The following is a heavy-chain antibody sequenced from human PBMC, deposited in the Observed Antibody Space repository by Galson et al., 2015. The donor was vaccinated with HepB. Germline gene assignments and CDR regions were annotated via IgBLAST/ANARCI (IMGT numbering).Heavy chain of an antibody. CDR1: GFTFSSYA. Sequence: SLRLSCAASGFTFSSYAMSWVRQAPGKGLEWVSVISGSGGSTYYADSAKGRFTISRDNSKNTLYLQMNSLSAEDTAVYYCAKEPVNWNYVKGIGGAWSYFDYWGQGTLVTVSS. J-gene: IGHJ4*02. CDR2: ISGSGGST. V-gene: IGHV3-23*01. CDR3: AKEPVNWNYVKGIGGAWSYFDY. D-gene: IGHD1-7*01.